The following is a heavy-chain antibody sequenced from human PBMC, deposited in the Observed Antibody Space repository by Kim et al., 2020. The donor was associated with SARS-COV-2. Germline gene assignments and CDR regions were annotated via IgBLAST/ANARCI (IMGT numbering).Heavy chain of an antibody. Sequence: SETLSLTCTVSGGSISSSSYYWGWIRQPPGKGLEWIGSIYYSGSTYYNPSLKSRVTISVDTSKNQFSLKLSSVTAADTAVYYCARLLVSPTFDYWGQGTLVTVSS. CDR2: IYYSGST. D-gene: IGHD3-3*02. J-gene: IGHJ4*02. V-gene: IGHV4-39*01. CDR1: GGSISSSSYY. CDR3: ARLLVSPTFDY.